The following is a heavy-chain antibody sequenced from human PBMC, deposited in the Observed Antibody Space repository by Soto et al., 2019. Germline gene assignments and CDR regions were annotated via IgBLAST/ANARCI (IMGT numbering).Heavy chain of an antibody. D-gene: IGHD1-26*01. CDR2: IYYSGTT. J-gene: IGHJ4*02. CDR1: GYSISSSNW. CDR3: ARREIQGPIDY. V-gene: IGHV4-28*01. Sequence: QVQLQESGPGLVKPSDTLSLTCAVSGYSISSSNWWGWIRQPPGKGLEWIGYIYYSGTTYYNPSLKSRVTMSVDTSKNPFSLMLTAVTAVDTAVYYCARREIQGPIDYWGQGTLVTVSS.